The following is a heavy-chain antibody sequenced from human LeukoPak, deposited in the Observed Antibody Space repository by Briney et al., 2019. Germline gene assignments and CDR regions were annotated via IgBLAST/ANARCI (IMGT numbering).Heavy chain of an antibody. Sequence: GGSLRLSCGASGFTFSSFAMSWVRQAPGKGLEWVSTISGSGGNTYYADSVKGRFTISRDNSKNTLYLQMNSLRAEDTAVYYCAKALYYPPTEAFDIWGQGTMVTVSS. CDR2: ISGSGGNT. J-gene: IGHJ3*02. D-gene: IGHD3-10*01. CDR3: AKALYYPPTEAFDI. V-gene: IGHV3-23*01. CDR1: GFTFSSFA.